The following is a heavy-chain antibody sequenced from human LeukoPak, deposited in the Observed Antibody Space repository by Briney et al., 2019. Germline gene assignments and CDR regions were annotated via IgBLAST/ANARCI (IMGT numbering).Heavy chain of an antibody. CDR1: GYSFIGYY. D-gene: IGHD7-27*01. J-gene: IGHJ3*02. CDR3: AKSTNWGSISDGFDI. Sequence: ASVKVSCKASGYSFIGYYIHWVRQAPGQGLEWMGWINPNSGGANYAQKFQGRVTMTRDTSISTVYMELTRLRSNDTAMYYCAKSTNWGSISDGFDIWGQGTMVTVAS. CDR2: INPNSGGA. V-gene: IGHV1-2*02.